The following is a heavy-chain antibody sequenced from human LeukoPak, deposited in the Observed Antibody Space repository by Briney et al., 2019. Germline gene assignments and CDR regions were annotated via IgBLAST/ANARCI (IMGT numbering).Heavy chain of an antibody. CDR2: IFYSGST. D-gene: IGHD6-13*01. V-gene: IGHV4-61*05. CDR3: ARVYYSNSYDYWYFDL. J-gene: IGHJ2*01. CDR1: GGSISSNSYY. Sequence: SETLSLTCTVSGGSISSNSYYWGWIRQPPGKGLEWIGYIFYSGSTNYNPSLKSRVTISVDTSKSQFSLKLSSVTAADTAVYYCARVYYSNSYDYWYFDLWGRGTLVTVSS.